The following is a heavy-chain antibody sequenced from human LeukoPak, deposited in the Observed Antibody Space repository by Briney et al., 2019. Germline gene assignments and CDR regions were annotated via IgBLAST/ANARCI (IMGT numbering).Heavy chain of an antibody. CDR2: ISSSGGYI. CDR3: ARDGDTVLYFHS. D-gene: IGHD3-3*01. V-gene: IGHV3-21*01. CDR1: GFIFGCDC. J-gene: IGHJ4*01. Sequence: PLASSGFIFGCDCENSVPQAPGKGLEWVSSISSSGGYIYYADSVKGRFTIYRDNAKNSLYLQINSLRADDTAVYYCARDGDTVLYFHSWG.